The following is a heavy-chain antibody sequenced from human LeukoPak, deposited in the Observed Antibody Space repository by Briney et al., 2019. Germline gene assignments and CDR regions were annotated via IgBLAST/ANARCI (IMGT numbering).Heavy chain of an antibody. Sequence: ASVKVSCKASGYGFSDYYMHWVRQAPGQGLEYMGWINPNSGDNSCAQKFQGRVSMTRDTSITTLYMELTSLRSDDTAVYFCARGGGIQSCGGKTCFRGFVYWGQGTLVTVSS. CDR2: INPNSGDN. CDR3: ARGGGIQSCGGKTCFRGFVY. V-gene: IGHV1-2*02. CDR1: GYGFSDYY. D-gene: IGHD2-21*01. J-gene: IGHJ4*02.